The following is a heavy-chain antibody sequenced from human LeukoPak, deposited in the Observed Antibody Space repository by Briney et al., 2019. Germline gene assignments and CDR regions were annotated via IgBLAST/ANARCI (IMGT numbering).Heavy chain of an antibody. CDR2: IYTSGGT. J-gene: IGHJ4*02. Sequence: GGSLRLSCAASGFTVSSNYMSWVRQAPGKGLEWVSVIYTSGGTYYADSVRGRFTISRDNSRNALYLQMNSLRVEDTAVYYYARGPSGYYDTSGYSEYWGQGTLVTVSS. D-gene: IGHD3-22*01. CDR3: ARGPSGYYDTSGYSEY. V-gene: IGHV3-53*01. CDR1: GFTVSSNY.